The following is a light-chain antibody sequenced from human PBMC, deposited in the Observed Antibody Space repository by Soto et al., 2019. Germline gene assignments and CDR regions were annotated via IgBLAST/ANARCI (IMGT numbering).Light chain of an antibody. Sequence: DIAMTQSPSTLSASVGDRLTITCRASQTIRRWLAWYQQRPGKAPKVLIYDASTLESGVPARFSGSGSETEFTLTISSRQPEDSATYYCQQYNRDPWTFGQGTKVEIK. V-gene: IGKV1-5*01. CDR3: QQYNRDPWT. CDR1: QTIRRW. J-gene: IGKJ1*01. CDR2: DAS.